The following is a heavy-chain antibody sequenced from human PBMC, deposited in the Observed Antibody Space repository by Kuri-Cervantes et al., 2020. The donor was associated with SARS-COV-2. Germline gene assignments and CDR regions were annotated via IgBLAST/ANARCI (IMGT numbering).Heavy chain of an antibody. D-gene: IGHD1-7*01. V-gene: IGHV4-39*01. Sequence: SCTVSGGSISSSSYYWGWIRQPPGKGLEWIGSIYYSGSTYYNPSLKSRVTISVDTSKNQFSLKLSSVTAADTAVYYCARRGGGNWNYEGWFDPWAQGPL. CDR3: ARRGGGNWNYEGWFDP. CDR1: GGSISSSSYY. CDR2: IYYSGST. J-gene: IGHJ5*02.